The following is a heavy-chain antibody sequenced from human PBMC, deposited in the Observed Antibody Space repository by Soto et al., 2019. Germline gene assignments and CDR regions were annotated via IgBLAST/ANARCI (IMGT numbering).Heavy chain of an antibody. V-gene: IGHV1-8*01. D-gene: IGHD3-10*01. CDR3: ATGQIWFGESFFLLMHYGMDF. J-gene: IGHJ6*02. Sequence: GASVKVSCKASGYSFTGYYINGLRQATGKEHEWMGWMNPNRGSTGYAQKCQGRVTMTRNTSISTAYMELSSLRSEDTAVYYCATGQIWFGESFFLLMHYGMDFWCPGTTGTVSS. CDR2: MNPNRGST. CDR1: GYSFTGYY.